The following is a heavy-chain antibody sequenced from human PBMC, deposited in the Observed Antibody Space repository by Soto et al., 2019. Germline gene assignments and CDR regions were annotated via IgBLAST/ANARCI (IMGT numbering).Heavy chain of an antibody. V-gene: IGHV3-23*01. D-gene: IGHD6-13*01. Sequence: EVQLLESGGGLVQPGGSLRLSCAASGFTFSSHVMSWVRQAPGRGLEWVAAASARKTNTYYADSVKGRITISRDNSKSAVYLQLDSLGVEDTAVYHCANDVTSHGPRGYSSSWYGWFDLWGQGTLVVVSS. CDR1: GFTFSSHV. J-gene: IGHJ5*02. CDR3: ANDVTSHGPRGYSSSWYGWFDL. CDR2: ASARKTNT.